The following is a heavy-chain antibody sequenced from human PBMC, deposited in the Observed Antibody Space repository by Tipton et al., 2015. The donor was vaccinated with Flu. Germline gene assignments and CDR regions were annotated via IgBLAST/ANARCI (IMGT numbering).Heavy chain of an antibody. CDR3: ATKFASWGVWEPRDY. J-gene: IGHJ4*02. D-gene: IGHD3-10*01. V-gene: IGHV4-61*02. Sequence: LRLSCTVSGDSISSGSYYWSWIRQPAGKGLEWIGRIYTHVKTNYNPSLKSRVTIAVDTSKKQFSLKVTSVTAADTAVYYCATKFASWGVWEPRDYWGQGTLVTVSS. CDR2: IYTHVKT. CDR1: GDSISSGSYY.